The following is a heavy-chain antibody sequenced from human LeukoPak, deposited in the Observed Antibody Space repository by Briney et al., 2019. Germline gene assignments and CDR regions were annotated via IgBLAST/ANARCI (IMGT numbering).Heavy chain of an antibody. CDR2: IYYSGST. V-gene: IGHV4-59*01. CDR3: ARARNYPQYYYYYMDV. D-gene: IGHD5-24*01. J-gene: IGHJ6*03. Sequence: MASETLSLTCTVSGGSISSYYWSWIRQPPGKGLEWIGYIYYSGSTNYNPSLKSRVTISVDTSKNQFSLKLSSVTAADTAVYYCARARNYPQYYYYYMDVWGKGTTVTISS. CDR1: GGSISSYY.